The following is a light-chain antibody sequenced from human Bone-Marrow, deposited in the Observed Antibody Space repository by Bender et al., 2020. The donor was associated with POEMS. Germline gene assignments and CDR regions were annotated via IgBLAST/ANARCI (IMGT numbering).Light chain of an antibody. CDR1: ASNRGTTP. J-gene: IGLJ2*01. CDR2: NND. V-gene: IGLV1-44*01. CDR3: VAWDDTLNGWV. Sequence: QSVLTRPPSASATPGQRVTISCSRSASNRGTTPINWYQQLPGTAPKLIIYNNDQRPSGVPDRFSGSKSGTSASLAISGLRSEDEADYYCVAWDDTLNGWVFGGGTKLTVL.